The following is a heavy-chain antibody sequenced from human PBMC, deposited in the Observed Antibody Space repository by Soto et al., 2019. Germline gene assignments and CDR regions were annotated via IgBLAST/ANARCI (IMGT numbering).Heavy chain of an antibody. J-gene: IGHJ4*02. V-gene: IGHV3-9*01. CDR2: ISWNSGSI. D-gene: IGHD6-13*01. CDR3: AKARIAAAGILYFDY. Sequence: GGSLRFSCAASGFTFDDYAMHWVRQAPGKGLEWVSGISWNSGSIGYADSVKGRFTISRDNAKNSLYLQMNSLRAEDTALYYCAKARIAAAGILYFDYWGQGTLVTVSS. CDR1: GFTFDDYA.